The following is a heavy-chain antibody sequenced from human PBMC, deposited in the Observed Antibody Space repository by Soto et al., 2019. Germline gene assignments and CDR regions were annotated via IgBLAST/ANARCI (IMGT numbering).Heavy chain of an antibody. D-gene: IGHD4-17*01. CDR2: ISSSSTI. J-gene: IGHJ3*01. CDR3: ARDTGGDYRS. Sequence: PGGSLRLSCAASGFTFSSYSMNWVRQAPGKGLEWVSYISSSSTIYYADSVKGRFTISRDNAKNSLYLQMNSLRAEDTAVYYCARDTGGDYRSWGQGTMVTVSS. V-gene: IGHV3-48*01. CDR1: GFTFSSYS.